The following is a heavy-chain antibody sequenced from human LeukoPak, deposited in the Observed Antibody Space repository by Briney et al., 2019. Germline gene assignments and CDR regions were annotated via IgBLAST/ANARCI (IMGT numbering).Heavy chain of an antibody. CDR1: GFTFSDYY. Sequence: GSLRLSCAASGFTFSDYYMSWIHQAPGKGLEWVSYISNSSIYTNYADSVKGRFTISRDNTKNSLYLQMNSLRGEDTAVYYCARDLRGYSYGDFDYWGQGTLVTVSS. J-gene: IGHJ4*02. V-gene: IGHV3-11*06. CDR2: ISNSSIYT. D-gene: IGHD5-18*01. CDR3: ARDLRGYSYGDFDY.